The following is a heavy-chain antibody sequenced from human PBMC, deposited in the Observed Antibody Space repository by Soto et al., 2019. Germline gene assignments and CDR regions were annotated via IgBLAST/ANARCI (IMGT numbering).Heavy chain of an antibody. D-gene: IGHD6-13*01. CDR2: FDPEDGGT. Sequence: GASVKVSCKASGYTFTGYYMQWVRQAPGKGLEWMGWFDPEDGGTNYAQKFQGRVTMTEDTSTDTAYMELSSLRSEDTAVYYCATGSIAAAALAEYFQHWGQGTLVTVSS. CDR3: ATGSIAAAALAEYFQH. J-gene: IGHJ1*01. CDR1: GYTFTGYY. V-gene: IGHV1-24*01.